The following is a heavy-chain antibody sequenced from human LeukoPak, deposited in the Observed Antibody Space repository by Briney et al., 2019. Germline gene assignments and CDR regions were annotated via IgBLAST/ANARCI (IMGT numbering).Heavy chain of an antibody. J-gene: IGHJ5*02. CDR1: GFTSSNAW. CDR2: VTSSSSTI. CDR3: ARGTSPFDP. V-gene: IGHV3-48*02. Sequence: GGSLRLSCAASGFTSSNAWMNWVRQAPGQGPEWISYVTSSSSTIYYADSVKGRFTISRDNAKNSLYLQMNSLRDEDTALYYCARGTSPFDPWGRGTLVTVSS.